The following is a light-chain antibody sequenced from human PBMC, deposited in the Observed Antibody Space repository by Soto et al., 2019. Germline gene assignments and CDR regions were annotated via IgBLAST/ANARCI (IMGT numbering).Light chain of an antibody. J-gene: IGLJ2*01. V-gene: IGLV1-40*01. Sequence: QSVLTQPPSVSGAPGQRVTISCTGSSSNIGAGYDVHWYQQLPGTAPKLLIYDNTNRPSGVPDRFSGSKSGTSASLAITGLQAEDEADYYCQSYDSSLSVLVVFGGGTKLTVL. CDR3: QSYDSSLSVLVV. CDR1: SSNIGAGYD. CDR2: DNT.